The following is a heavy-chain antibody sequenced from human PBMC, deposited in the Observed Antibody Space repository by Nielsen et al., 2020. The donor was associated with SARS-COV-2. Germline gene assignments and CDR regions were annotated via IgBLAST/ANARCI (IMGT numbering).Heavy chain of an antibody. CDR3: ARGRGLDG. D-gene: IGHD3/OR15-3a*01. CDR2: MREDGREK. CDR1: GFSFNRYT. J-gene: IGHJ6*02. Sequence: GESLKISCAASGFSFNRYTMSWVRQAPGKGLGWVANMREDGREKYYVDSVKGRFTISRDNAKNSVYLQMNSLRAEDTAVYYCARGRGLDGWGQGTTVTVSS. V-gene: IGHV3-7*05.